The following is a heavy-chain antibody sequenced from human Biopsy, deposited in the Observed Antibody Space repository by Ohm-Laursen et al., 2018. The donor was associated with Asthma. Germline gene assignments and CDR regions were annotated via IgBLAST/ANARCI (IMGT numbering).Heavy chain of an antibody. D-gene: IGHD3-16*01. V-gene: IGHV3-30*18. CDR1: GFTFSSYG. CDR3: AKDRFDNSMTSKYYYYGIDA. Sequence: SLRLSCAASGFTFSSYGMHWVRQAPGKGLEWVAVISYDGSNKYYADSVKGRFTISRDNVRNRLHLQMSSLRPEDSAAYYCAKDRFDNSMTSKYYYYGIDAWGQGTTVTVSS. J-gene: IGHJ6*02. CDR2: ISYDGSNK.